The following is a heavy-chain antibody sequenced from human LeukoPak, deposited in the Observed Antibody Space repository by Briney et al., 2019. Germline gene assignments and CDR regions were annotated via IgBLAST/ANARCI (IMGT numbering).Heavy chain of an antibody. D-gene: IGHD3-3*01. Sequence: PSETLSLTCAVSGYSLCSGYYWGWTRPPPGTGLEWIGIFYHSGSTYYNPSLKSRVTISVHTSKNQFSLKLSSVTAADTGVYYCGRLAYFWSGYSYYFDYWGEGTLVTVSS. CDR1: GYSLCSGYY. CDR2: FYHSGST. V-gene: IGHV4-38-2*01. CDR3: GRLAYFWSGYSYYFDY. J-gene: IGHJ4*02.